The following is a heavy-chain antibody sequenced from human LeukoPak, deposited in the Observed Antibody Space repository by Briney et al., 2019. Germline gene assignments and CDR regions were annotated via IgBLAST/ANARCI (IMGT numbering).Heavy chain of an antibody. CDR2: ISYDGSNK. V-gene: IGHV3-30*19. D-gene: IGHD3-3*01. CDR1: GFTFSSYG. Sequence: GGSLRLSCAASGFTFSSYGMHWVRQAPGKGLEWVAVISYDGSNKYYADSVKGRFTISRDNSKNTLYLQMNSLRAEDTAVYYCAKDGLSDDFWSGYPLYYFDYWGQGTLVTVSS. CDR3: AKDGLSDDFWSGYPLYYFDY. J-gene: IGHJ4*02.